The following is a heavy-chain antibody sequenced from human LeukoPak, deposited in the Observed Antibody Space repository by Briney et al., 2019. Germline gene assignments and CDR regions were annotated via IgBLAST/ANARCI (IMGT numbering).Heavy chain of an antibody. CDR3: ARDHSAPGGYYPYYYYGMDV. V-gene: IGHV4-31*03. CDR2: IHYSGST. CDR1: GGSISSGGYY. J-gene: IGHJ6*02. Sequence: SETLSLTCTVSGGSISSGGYYWGWIRQHPGKGLEWIGYIHYSGSTYYNPSLKSRVTISVDTSKNQFSLKLSSVTAADTAVYYCARDHSAPGGYYPYYYYGMDVWGQGTTVTVSS. D-gene: IGHD3-22*01.